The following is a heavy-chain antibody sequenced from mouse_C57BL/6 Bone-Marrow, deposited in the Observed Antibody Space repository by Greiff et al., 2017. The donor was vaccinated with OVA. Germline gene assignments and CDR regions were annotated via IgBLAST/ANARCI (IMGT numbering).Heavy chain of an antibody. Sequence: VKLQESGAELARPGASVKLSCKASGYTFTSYGISWVKQRTGQGLEWIGEIYPRSGNTYYNEKFKGKATLTADKSSSTAYMELRSLTSEDSAVYFCANRQLRPFAYWGQGTLVTVSA. D-gene: IGHD3-2*02. CDR2: IYPRSGNT. J-gene: IGHJ3*01. V-gene: IGHV1-81*01. CDR1: GYTFTSYG. CDR3: ANRQLRPFAY.